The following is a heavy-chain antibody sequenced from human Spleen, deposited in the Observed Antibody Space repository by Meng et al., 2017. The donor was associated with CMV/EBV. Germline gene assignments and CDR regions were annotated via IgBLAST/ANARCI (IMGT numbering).Heavy chain of an antibody. CDR1: GFTFSSYA. V-gene: IGHV3-30*04. CDR2: ISYDGSNK. CDR3: ARGIGGSGSA. Sequence: GESLKISCAASGFTFSSYAMHWVRQAPGKGLEWVAVISYDGSNKYYADSVKGRFTISRDNSKNTLYLQMNSLRAEDTAVYYCARGIGGSGSAWGQGTLVTVSS. J-gene: IGHJ5*02. D-gene: IGHD3-10*01.